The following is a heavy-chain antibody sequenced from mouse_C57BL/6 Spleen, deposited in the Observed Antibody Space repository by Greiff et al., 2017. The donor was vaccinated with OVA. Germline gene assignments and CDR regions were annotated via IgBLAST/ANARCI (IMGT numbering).Heavy chain of an antibody. CDR2: INPSNGGT. D-gene: IGHD2-5*01. Sequence: QVHVKQSGTELVKPGASVKLSCKASGYTFTSYWMHWVKQRPGQGLEWIGNINPSNGGTNYNEKFKSKATLTVDKSSSTAYMQLSSLTSEDSAVYYCARPYYSNGYAMDYWGQGTSVTVSS. V-gene: IGHV1-53*01. J-gene: IGHJ4*01. CDR1: GYTFTSYW. CDR3: ARPYYSNGYAMDY.